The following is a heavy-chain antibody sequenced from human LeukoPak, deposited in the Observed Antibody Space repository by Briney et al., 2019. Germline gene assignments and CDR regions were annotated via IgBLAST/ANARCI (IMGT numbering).Heavy chain of an antibody. Sequence: SETLSLTCTVSGGSISSSSYYWGWIRQPPGKGLEWIVEINHGGSTNYNPSLKSRVTISIDTSKNQFSLKLSSVTAADTAFYYCARYLDYGGNSRVFQHWGQGTLVTVSS. CDR1: GGSISSSSYY. D-gene: IGHD4-23*01. CDR3: ARYLDYGGNSRVFQH. CDR2: INHGGST. J-gene: IGHJ1*01. V-gene: IGHV4-39*01.